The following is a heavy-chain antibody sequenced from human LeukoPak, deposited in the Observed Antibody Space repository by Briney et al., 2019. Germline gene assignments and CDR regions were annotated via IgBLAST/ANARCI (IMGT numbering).Heavy chain of an antibody. J-gene: IGHJ6*03. CDR1: GASFSGYY. CDR2: IDHTGST. CDR3: ARDRRDSSGWYYGYYYYYMDV. D-gene: IGHD6-19*01. V-gene: IGHV4-34*01. Sequence: PSETLSLTCAVYGASFSGYYWSWIRQPPGKGLEWIGEIDHTGSTYYNPSLKSRVTISVDTSKNQFSLKLNSVTAADTAVYYCARDRRDSSGWYYGYYYYYMDVWGKGTTVTVPS.